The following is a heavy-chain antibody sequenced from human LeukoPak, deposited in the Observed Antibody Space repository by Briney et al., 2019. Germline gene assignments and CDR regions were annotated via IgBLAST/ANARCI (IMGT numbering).Heavy chain of an antibody. CDR2: IAYIGS. D-gene: IGHD3-16*01. CDR3: VKGLHMLDY. V-gene: IGHV3-23*01. CDR1: GFIFRDYA. J-gene: IGHJ4*02. Sequence: GGSLRLSCAASGFIFRDYAMTWVRQTPGKGPEWVSTIAYIGSFYADSVKGRFSIARDDSKNTLYLQMNNLRADDSAVYFCVKGLHMLDYWGQGTLVTVSS.